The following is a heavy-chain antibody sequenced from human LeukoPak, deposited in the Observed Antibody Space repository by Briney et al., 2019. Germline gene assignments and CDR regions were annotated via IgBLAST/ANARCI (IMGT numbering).Heavy chain of an antibody. D-gene: IGHD3-10*01. CDR2: INHSGST. Sequence: PSETLSLTCAVYGGSLSGYYWSWIRQPRGKGLEWIGEINHSGSTNYNPSLKSRVTISVDTSKNQFSLKLSSVTAADTAVYYCASAEAAGFGELVVPFDIWGQGTMVTVSS. J-gene: IGHJ3*02. CDR1: GGSLSGYY. V-gene: IGHV4-34*01. CDR3: ASAEAAGFGELVVPFDI.